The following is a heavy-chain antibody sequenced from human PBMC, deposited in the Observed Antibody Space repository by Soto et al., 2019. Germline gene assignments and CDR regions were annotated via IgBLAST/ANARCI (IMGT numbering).Heavy chain of an antibody. V-gene: IGHV1-18*04. J-gene: IGHJ4*02. CDR1: GYTFTSYA. Sequence: QVQLVQSGAEVKKPGAAVKVSCKTSGYTFTSYAITWVRQAPGQGLEWMGKISGYNGNTDYSEKFQGRVTMTTDTSTNTAYMELRSLRSDDTAVYFCAREPLFGYLENWGQGTLVTVSS. CDR2: ISGYNGNT. CDR3: AREPLFGYLEN. D-gene: IGHD3-3*02.